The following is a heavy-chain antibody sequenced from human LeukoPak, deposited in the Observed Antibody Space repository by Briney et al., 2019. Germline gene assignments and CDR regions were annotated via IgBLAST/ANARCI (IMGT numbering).Heavy chain of an antibody. CDR2: INHSGST. D-gene: IGHD6-13*01. CDR1: GGSFSGYY. CDR3: ARGPGYRFNWFDP. Sequence: SSETLSLTCAVYGGSFSGYYWSWIRQAPGKGLEWIGEINHSGSTNYNPSLKSRVTISVDTSKNQFSLKLSSVTAADTAVYYCARGPGYRFNWFDPWGQGTLVTVSS. V-gene: IGHV4-34*01. J-gene: IGHJ5*02.